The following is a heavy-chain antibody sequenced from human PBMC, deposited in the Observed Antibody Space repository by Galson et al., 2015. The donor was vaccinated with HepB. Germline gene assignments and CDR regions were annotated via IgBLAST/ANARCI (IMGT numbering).Heavy chain of an antibody. CDR3: ARVDGPGIAAAGTSFDF. J-gene: IGHJ3*01. CDR2: IIPIFGTG. D-gene: IGHD6-13*01. CDR1: GGTFSRYA. V-gene: IGHV1-69*06. Sequence: SVKVSCKASGGTFSRYAISWVRQAPGQGLEWMGGIIPIFGTGNYAQKFQGRVTITADKSRSTAYMELSSLRSEDTAVYYCARVDGPGIAAAGTSFDFWGQGTMVTVSS.